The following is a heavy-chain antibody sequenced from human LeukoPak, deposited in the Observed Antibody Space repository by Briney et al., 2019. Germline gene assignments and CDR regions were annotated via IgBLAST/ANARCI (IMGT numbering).Heavy chain of an antibody. J-gene: IGHJ4*02. CDR2: IYYSGST. D-gene: IGHD3-3*01. Sequence: SETLSLTCTVSGGSISSSSYSWGWIRQPPGKGLEWIGSIYYSGSTYYHPSLKSRVTISVDTSKNQFSLKLSSVTAADTAVYYCASVYYDFWSGYYDFDYWGQGTLVTVSS. V-gene: IGHV4-39*07. CDR1: GGSISSSSYS. CDR3: ASVYYDFWSGYYDFDY.